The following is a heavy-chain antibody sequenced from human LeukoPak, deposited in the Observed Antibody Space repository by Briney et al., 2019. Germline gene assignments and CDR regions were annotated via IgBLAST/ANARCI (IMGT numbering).Heavy chain of an antibody. CDR2: ISAYNGNT. J-gene: IGHJ6*02. D-gene: IGHD2-2*02. V-gene: IGHV1-18*01. CDR1: GHTFTSYG. Sequence: ASVKVSCKASGHTFTSYGISWVRQAPGQGLEWMGWISAYNGNTNYAQKLQGRVTMTTDTSTSTAYMELRSLRSDDTAVYYCARDLGYCSSTSCYIGPYYYYGMDVWGQGTTVTVSS. CDR3: ARDLGYCSSTSCYIGPYYYYGMDV.